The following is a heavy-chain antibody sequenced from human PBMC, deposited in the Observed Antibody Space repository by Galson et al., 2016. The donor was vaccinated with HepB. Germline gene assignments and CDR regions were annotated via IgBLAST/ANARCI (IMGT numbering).Heavy chain of an antibody. V-gene: IGHV3-33*06. Sequence: SLRLSCATSGFTFSNHAMHWVRQAPGKGLEWVAGIWNDESRKYYSDFVEGRFTISRDNFKNTLYLEMNSLSVEDTALYYCAKGYCSGSNCYVDGHYFDYWGQGMLVTVSS. D-gene: IGHD2-15*01. J-gene: IGHJ4*02. CDR3: AKGYCSGSNCYVDGHYFDY. CDR2: IWNDESRK. CDR1: GFTFSNHA.